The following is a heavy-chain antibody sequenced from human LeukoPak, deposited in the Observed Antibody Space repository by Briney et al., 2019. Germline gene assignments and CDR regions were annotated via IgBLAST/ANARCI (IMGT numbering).Heavy chain of an antibody. CDR1: GYTLTELP. Sequence: ASVKVSCKVSGYTLTELPMHWVRQAPGKGLEWMGGFDPEDGETINAQKFQGRVTMTEDTSTDTAYMELSSLRSEDTAVYYCARVLGLNMYSGSYDYWGQGTLVTVSS. CDR2: FDPEDGET. V-gene: IGHV1-24*01. J-gene: IGHJ4*02. CDR3: ARVLGLNMYSGSYDY. D-gene: IGHD1-26*01.